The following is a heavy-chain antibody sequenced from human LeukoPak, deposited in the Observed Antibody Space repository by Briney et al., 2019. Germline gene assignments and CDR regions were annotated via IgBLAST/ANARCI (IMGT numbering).Heavy chain of an antibody. D-gene: IGHD6-13*01. CDR3: ARAASSSWLIDN. J-gene: IGHJ4*02. V-gene: IGHV1-2*02. Sequence: ASVKVSCKASGYTFTGYYMHWVRQAPGQGLEWMGWINPNSGGTNYAQKFQGRVTMTRDTSISTAYMELSRLRSDDTAVYYCARAASSSWLIDNWGQGTLVTVSS. CDR1: GYTFTGYY. CDR2: INPNSGGT.